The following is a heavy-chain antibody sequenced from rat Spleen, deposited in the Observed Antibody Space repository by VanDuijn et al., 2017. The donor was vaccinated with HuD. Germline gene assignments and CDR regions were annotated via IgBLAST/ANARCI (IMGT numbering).Heavy chain of an antibody. V-gene: IGHV5-20*01. CDR2: INYDGGST. Sequence: EVQLVESGGGLVQPGRSLTVSCAASGFSFENYGMHWIRQAPTKGLEWVASINYDGGSTYYRDSVKGRFTISRDNAKSSLYLQMNSLGSEDTAIYYCAVSGYGLWGQGVMVTVSS. CDR3: AVSGYGL. D-gene: IGHD4-3*01. J-gene: IGHJ2*01. CDR1: GFSFENYG.